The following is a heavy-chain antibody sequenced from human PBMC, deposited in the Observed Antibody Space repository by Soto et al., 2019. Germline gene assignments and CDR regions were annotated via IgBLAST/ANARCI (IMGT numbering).Heavy chain of an antibody. CDR1: CGSFSGYY. D-gene: IGHD2-8*02. Sequence: FGTLSLTCAVFCGSFSGYYWTWLRQPPGTGLEWIGEINHSGSTNYNPSLKSRVTISVDTSKNQFSLKLTSVTAADTAVYYCARDKITGLFDYWGQGTLVTVSS. CDR3: ARDKITGLFDY. CDR2: INHSGST. V-gene: IGHV4-34*01. J-gene: IGHJ4*02.